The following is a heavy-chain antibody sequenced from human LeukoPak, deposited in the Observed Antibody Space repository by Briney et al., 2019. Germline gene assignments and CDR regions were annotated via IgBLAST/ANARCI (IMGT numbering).Heavy chain of an antibody. CDR2: INPNSGGT. Sequence: GASVKVSCKASGYTFTGYYMHWVRQAPGQGLEWMGWINPNSGGTNYAQKFQGRVTMTRDTSISTAYMELSRLRSDDTAVYYCARDGDGIAATRFDYWGQGTLVTVSS. D-gene: IGHD5-12*01. V-gene: IGHV1-2*02. J-gene: IGHJ4*02. CDR3: ARDGDGIAATRFDY. CDR1: GYTFTGYY.